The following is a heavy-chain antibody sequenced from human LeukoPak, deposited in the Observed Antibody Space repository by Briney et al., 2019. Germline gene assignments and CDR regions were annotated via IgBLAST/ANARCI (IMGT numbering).Heavy chain of an antibody. CDR3: ARPSMYYDFWSGPYGMDV. J-gene: IGHJ6*02. V-gene: IGHV4-59*08. CDR2: IYYSGST. Sequence: SETLSLTCTVSGGSISSYYWSWIRQPPGKGLEWIGYIYYSGSTNYNPSLKSRVTISVDTSKNQFSLKLSSVTAADTAVYYCARPSMYYDFWSGPYGMDVWGQGTTVTVSS. D-gene: IGHD3-3*01. CDR1: GGSISSYY.